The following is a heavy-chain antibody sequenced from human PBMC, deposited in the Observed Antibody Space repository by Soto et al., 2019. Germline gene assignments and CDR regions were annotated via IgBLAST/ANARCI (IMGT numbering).Heavy chain of an antibody. Sequence: SETLSLTCVVYGASFSGHYWSWIRQTPGKGLEWIGEINYGGSTKYNPSLKSRVTISLDTSNNRLSLKLSSVTAADTAVYYCARDKATTPNGFDIWGQGTMVTVSS. CDR1: GASFSGHY. V-gene: IGHV4-34*01. J-gene: IGHJ3*02. CDR3: ARDKATTPNGFDI. CDR2: INYGGST.